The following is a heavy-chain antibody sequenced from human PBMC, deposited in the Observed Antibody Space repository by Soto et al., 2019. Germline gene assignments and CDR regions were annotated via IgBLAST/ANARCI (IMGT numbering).Heavy chain of an antibody. J-gene: IGHJ5*02. Sequence: LSLTCTVSGGSISSGDYYWSWIRQPPGKGLEWIGYIYYSGSTYYNPSLKSRVTISVDTSKNQFSLKLSSVTAADTAVYYCARANYDSSGYSPGWFNPWGQGTLVTVSS. CDR1: GGSISSGDYY. CDR3: ARANYDSSGYSPGWFNP. V-gene: IGHV4-30-4*01. CDR2: IYYSGST. D-gene: IGHD3-22*01.